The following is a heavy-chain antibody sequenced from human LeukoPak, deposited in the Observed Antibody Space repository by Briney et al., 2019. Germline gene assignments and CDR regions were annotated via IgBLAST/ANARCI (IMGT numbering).Heavy chain of an antibody. D-gene: IGHD6-13*01. CDR2: INPNSGGT. Sequence: AASVNVSCKASGYTFTGYYMHWVRQAPGQGLEWMGWINPNSGGTNYAQKFQGRVTMTRDTSISTAYMELSRLRSDDTAVYYCARLDSSSWYVGWGQGTLVTVSS. CDR3: ARLDSSSWYVG. CDR1: GYTFTGYY. V-gene: IGHV1-2*02. J-gene: IGHJ4*02.